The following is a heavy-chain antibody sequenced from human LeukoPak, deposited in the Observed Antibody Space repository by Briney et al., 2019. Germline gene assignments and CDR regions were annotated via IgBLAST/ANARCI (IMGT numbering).Heavy chain of an antibody. CDR2: ISYSGEYI. CDR1: GFTVSSNY. CDR3: ARPRRGYSYAFFDY. D-gene: IGHD5-18*01. J-gene: IGHJ4*02. Sequence: GGSLRLSCAASGFTVSSNYMSWVRQAPGKGLEWVSYISYSGEYIYDADSVKGRFTISRDNAKNSLYLQMNSLRAEDTAVYYCARPRRGYSYAFFDYWGQGILVTVSS. V-gene: IGHV3-11*04.